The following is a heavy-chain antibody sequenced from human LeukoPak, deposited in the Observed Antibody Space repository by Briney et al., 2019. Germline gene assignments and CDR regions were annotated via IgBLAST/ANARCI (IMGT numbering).Heavy chain of an antibody. CDR1: GGSFSGYY. CDR3: ASERRSIVGATRFDY. Sequence: SETLSLTCAVYGGSFSGYYWSWIRQPPGKGLEWIGEINHSGSTNYNPSLKSRVTISVDTPKNQFSLKLSSVTAADTAVYYCASERRSIVGATRFDYWGQGTLVTVSS. J-gene: IGHJ4*02. V-gene: IGHV4-34*01. D-gene: IGHD1-26*01. CDR2: INHSGST.